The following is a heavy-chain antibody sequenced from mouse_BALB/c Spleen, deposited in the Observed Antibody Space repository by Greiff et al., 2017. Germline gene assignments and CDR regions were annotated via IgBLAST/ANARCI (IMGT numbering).Heavy chain of an antibody. V-gene: IGHV14-4*02. CDR1: GFNIKDYY. CDR3: NAGDGSIYYYAMDY. J-gene: IGHJ4*01. D-gene: IGHD2-3*01. Sequence: DVQLQESGAELVRSGASVKLSCTASGFNIKDYYMHWVKQRPEQGLEWIGWIDPENGDTEYAPKFQGKATMTADTSSNTAYLQLSSLTSEDTAVYYCNAGDGSIYYYAMDYWGQGTSVTVSS. CDR2: IDPENGDT.